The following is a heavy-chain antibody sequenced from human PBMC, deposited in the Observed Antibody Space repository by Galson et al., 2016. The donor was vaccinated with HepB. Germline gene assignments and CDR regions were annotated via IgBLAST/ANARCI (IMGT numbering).Heavy chain of an antibody. J-gene: IGHJ2*01. CDR1: GGYISTYY. D-gene: IGHD3-3*01. Sequence: SETLSLTCTVSGGYISTYYWSWIRQRPGKGLEWIGYIYYSGSTDSHPSLKSRVTISVDTSKNQFSLRLNSVTAADTAVYYCARDRFWVSLIQRYFDLWGRGTLVTVSS. CDR2: IYYSGST. CDR3: ARDRFWVSLIQRYFDL. V-gene: IGHV4-59*01.